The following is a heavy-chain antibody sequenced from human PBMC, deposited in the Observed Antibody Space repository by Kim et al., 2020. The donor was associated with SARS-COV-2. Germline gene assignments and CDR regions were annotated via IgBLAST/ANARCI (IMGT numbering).Heavy chain of an antibody. Sequence: GGSLRLSCVASGFTFSTYWMNWVRQAPGKGLEWVANIKEDGSEKYCVDSVKGRFTVSRDNAKNSLYVQMNSLRAEDTAVYYCARRGVAGSIDYWGYGSL. CDR1: GFTFSTYW. D-gene: IGHD6-19*01. J-gene: IGHJ4*01. V-gene: IGHV3-7*01. CDR3: ARRGVAGSIDY. CDR2: IKEDGSEK.